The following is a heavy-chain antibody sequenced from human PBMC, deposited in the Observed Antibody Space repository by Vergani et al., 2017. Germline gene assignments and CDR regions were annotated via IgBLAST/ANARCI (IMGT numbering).Heavy chain of an antibody. V-gene: IGHV1-69*01. J-gene: IGHJ5*02. CDR1: GGTFSSSA. CDR3: ARVSGDCYNGPLDG. Sequence: QVQLVQSGAEVKKPGSSVKVSCKASGGTFSSSAISWVRQAPGQGLEWMGGISPTFGTANYEQKFQGRVTITAEEHTRTAYMELSSLRSEDTAVYYFARVSGDCYNGPLDGWGEGSLVTVSS. D-gene: IGHD5-24*01. CDR2: ISPTFGTA.